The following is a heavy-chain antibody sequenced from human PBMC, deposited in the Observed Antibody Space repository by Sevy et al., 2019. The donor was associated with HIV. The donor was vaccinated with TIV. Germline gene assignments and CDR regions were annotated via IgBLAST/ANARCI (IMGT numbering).Heavy chain of an antibody. CDR1: GFTFDSYA. Sequence: GGSLRLSCAASGFTFDSYAMHWVRQVPGKGLEWVSTISGSGYATYYADSVKGRFIISRDNSRNTLYLQMNSLRVEDSAVYFCARDSVTVFGVVVTFDSWGQGTLVTVSS. CDR3: ARDSVTVFGVVVTFDS. CDR2: ISGSGYAT. V-gene: IGHV3-23*01. D-gene: IGHD3-3*01. J-gene: IGHJ4*02.